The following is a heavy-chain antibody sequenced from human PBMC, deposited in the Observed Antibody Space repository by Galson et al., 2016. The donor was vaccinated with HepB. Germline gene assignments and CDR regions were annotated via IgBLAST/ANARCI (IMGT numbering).Heavy chain of an antibody. Sequence: SETLSLTCTVSGDSIDNYYWSWIRQPPGKGLEWLGFIYFSGSTKFNPSLQSRVAISRDTAKNQVSLKLNSVTAAETAVYVCARGEEMATGGFDFWGQGALVTVSS. V-gene: IGHV4-4*09. CDR2: IYFSGST. CDR1: GDSIDNYY. D-gene: IGHD5-24*01. J-gene: IGHJ4*02. CDR3: ARGEEMATGGFDF.